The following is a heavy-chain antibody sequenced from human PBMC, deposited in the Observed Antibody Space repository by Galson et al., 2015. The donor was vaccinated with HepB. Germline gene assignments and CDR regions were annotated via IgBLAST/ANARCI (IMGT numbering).Heavy chain of an antibody. V-gene: IGHV4-39*01. Sequence: ETLSLTCTASGGSISSSSHYWGWIRQSPGKGLEWIGSIYYRGYTHYNPSLKSRVTISVDTSKNQFSLRLTSVTAADTAVYYCASFVARGIVVVFDYWGQGTLVTVSS. CDR1: GGSISSSSHY. CDR2: IYYRGYT. CDR3: ASFVARGIVVVFDY. J-gene: IGHJ4*02. D-gene: IGHD2-2*01.